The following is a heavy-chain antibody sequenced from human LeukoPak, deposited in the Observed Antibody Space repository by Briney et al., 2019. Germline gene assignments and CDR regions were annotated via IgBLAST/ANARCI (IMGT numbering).Heavy chain of an antibody. CDR2: ISSSSSYI. CDR1: GFTFSSYS. Sequence: GGSLRLSCAASGFTFSSYSMNWVRQAPGKGLEWVSSISSSSSYIYYADSVKGRFIISRDNAKNSLYLQMNSLRAEDTAVYYCAREGSYAVVFDYWGQGTLVTVSS. V-gene: IGHV3-21*01. D-gene: IGHD1-26*01. J-gene: IGHJ4*02. CDR3: AREGSYAVVFDY.